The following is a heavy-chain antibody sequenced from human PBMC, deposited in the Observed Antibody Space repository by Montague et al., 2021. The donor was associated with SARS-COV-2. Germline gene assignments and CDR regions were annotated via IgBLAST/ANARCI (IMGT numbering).Heavy chain of an antibody. D-gene: IGHD3-22*01. CDR3: ARTGYESVGYYYIYPD. CDR2: ISYSGST. J-gene: IGHJ1*01. CDR1: GASVRSGNSY. Sequence: SETLSLTCTVSGASVRSGNSYWNWIRQPPGKGLEWIGYISYSGSTNYXXXLKSRVTISVDTSKNQLSLKVISATAADTAVYYCARTGYESVGYYYIYPDWGQGTLVTVSS. V-gene: IGHV4-61*01.